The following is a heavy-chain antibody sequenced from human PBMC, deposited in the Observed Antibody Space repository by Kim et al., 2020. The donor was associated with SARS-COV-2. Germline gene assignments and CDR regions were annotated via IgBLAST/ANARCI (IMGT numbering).Heavy chain of an antibody. CDR1: GYTFTSYG. Sequence: ASVKVSCKASGYTFTSYGISWVRQAPGQGLEWMGWISAYNGNTNYAQKLQGRVTMTTDTSTSTAYMELRSLRSDDTAVYYCARDRGPYYDILTGYSGTLDYWGQGTLVTVSS. V-gene: IGHV1-18*01. CDR3: ARDRGPYYDILTGYSGTLDY. J-gene: IGHJ4*02. D-gene: IGHD3-9*01. CDR2: ISAYNGNT.